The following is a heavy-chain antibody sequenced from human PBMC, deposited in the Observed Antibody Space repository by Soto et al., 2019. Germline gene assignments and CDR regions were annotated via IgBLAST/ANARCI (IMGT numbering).Heavy chain of an antibody. D-gene: IGHD3-3*01. Sequence: SVKVSCKASGGTFSSYAIRWVRQAPGQGLEWMGGIIPIFGTANYAQKFRGRVTITADESTSTAYMELSSLRHEDTAVYYWSRGLEWLLLVYWGQGPLVTV. CDR2: IIPIFGTA. J-gene: IGHJ4*02. CDR1: GGTFSSYA. V-gene: IGHV1-69*13. CDR3: SRGLEWLLLVY.